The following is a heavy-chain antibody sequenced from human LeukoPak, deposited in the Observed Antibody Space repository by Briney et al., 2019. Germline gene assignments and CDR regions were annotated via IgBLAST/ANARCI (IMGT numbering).Heavy chain of an antibody. CDR3: TRDVTYYLRYGYFDY. V-gene: IGHV3-21*01. Sequence: SGGSLRLSCAASGFSISSSAMNWVRQAPGKGLEWVSSINNVASHIYYAGSVRGRFTISRDNAKNSVYLQMNSLRAEDTAVYYCTRDVTYYLRYGYFDYWGQGTLVTVSS. J-gene: IGHJ4*02. CDR1: GFSISSSA. CDR2: INNVASHI. D-gene: IGHD2/OR15-2a*01.